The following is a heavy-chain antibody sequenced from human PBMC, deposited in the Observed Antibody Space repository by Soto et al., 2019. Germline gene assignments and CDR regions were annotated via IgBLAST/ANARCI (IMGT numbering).Heavy chain of an antibody. V-gene: IGHV4-30-4*01. CDR1: GGSISSGDYY. CDR2: IYYSGST. J-gene: IGHJ4*02. D-gene: IGHD3-22*01. CDR3: ARTYYYDSSGYSYYFDY. Sequence: PSETLSLTCTVSGGSISSGDYYWSWIRQPPGKGLEWIGYIYYSGSTYYSPSLKSRVTISVDTSKNQFSLKLSSVTAADTAVYYCARTYYYDSSGYSYYFDYWGQGTLVTVSS.